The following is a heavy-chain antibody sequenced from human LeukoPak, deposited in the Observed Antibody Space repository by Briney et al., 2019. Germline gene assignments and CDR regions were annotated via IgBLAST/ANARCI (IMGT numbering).Heavy chain of an antibody. Sequence: SETLSLTCTVSGGSISSSSYYWGWIRQPPGKGPEWIGSIYYSGSTYYNPSLKSRVTISVDTSKNQLSLKLSSVTAADTAVYYCARHGSGYSSSSRMYYWGQGTLVTVSS. CDR1: GGSISSSSYY. V-gene: IGHV4-39*01. CDR3: ARHGSGYSSSSRMYY. CDR2: IYYSGST. J-gene: IGHJ4*02. D-gene: IGHD6-6*01.